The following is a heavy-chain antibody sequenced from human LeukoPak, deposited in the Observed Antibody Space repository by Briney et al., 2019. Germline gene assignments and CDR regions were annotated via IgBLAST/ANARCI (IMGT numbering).Heavy chain of an antibody. V-gene: IGHV3-66*01. CDR1: GFTVSSNY. J-gene: IGHJ3*02. CDR3: ARLVDDAFDI. CDR2: IYSGGST. D-gene: IGHD2-15*01. Sequence: GGSLRLSCAASGFTVSSNYMSWVRQAPGKGLEWVSVIYSGGSTYYADSVKGRFTISRDNAKNSLYLQMNSLRAEDTAVYYCARLVDDAFDIWGQGTMVTVSS.